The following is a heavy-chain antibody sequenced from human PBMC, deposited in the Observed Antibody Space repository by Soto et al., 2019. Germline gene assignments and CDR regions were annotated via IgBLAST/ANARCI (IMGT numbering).Heavy chain of an antibody. J-gene: IGHJ6*02. V-gene: IGHV3-74*01. CDR2: INNDGSTT. CDR1: GFTFSSYW. CDR3: ASQGLYYYGLDV. Sequence: PGGSLRLSCAASGFTFSSYWMHWVRQAPGKGPVWVSRINNDGSTTRYADSVKGRFTISRDNAKNTLYLQMNSLRAEDTAVYYCASQGLYYYGLDVCGQGTTVTVSS.